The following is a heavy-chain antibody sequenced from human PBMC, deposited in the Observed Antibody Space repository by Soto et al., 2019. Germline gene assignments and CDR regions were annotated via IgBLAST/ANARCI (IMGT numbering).Heavy chain of an antibody. CDR1: GVSITSSSFL. Sequence: SETLSLTCTVSGVSITSSSFLWGWIRQPPGKGLEWIATMFYSENTYYNPSLKTRVAISADTSKNQFSLKLSSVTAADTARYYCARVPRIFRYFDYWGQGTLVTVSS. J-gene: IGHJ4*03. V-gene: IGHV4-39*01. CDR2: MFYSENT. CDR3: ARVPRIFRYFDY. D-gene: IGHD2-21*01.